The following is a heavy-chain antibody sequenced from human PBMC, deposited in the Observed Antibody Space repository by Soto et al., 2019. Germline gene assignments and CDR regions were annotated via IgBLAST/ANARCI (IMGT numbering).Heavy chain of an antibody. CDR3: ARARGYDFWSGHFDY. Sequence: GGSLRLSCAASGFTFSSYSMNWVRQAPGKGLEWVSYISSSSSTIYYADSVKGRFTISRDNAKNSLYLQMNSLRDEDTAGYYCARARGYDFWSGHFDYWGQGTLVTVSS. D-gene: IGHD3-3*01. J-gene: IGHJ4*02. CDR2: ISSSSSTI. V-gene: IGHV3-48*02. CDR1: GFTFSSYS.